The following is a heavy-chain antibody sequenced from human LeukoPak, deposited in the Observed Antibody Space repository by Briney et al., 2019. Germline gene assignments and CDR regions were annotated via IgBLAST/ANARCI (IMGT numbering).Heavy chain of an antibody. CDR3: ARGRMVRGVPNWFDP. D-gene: IGHD3-10*01. Sequence: PTASVKVSCKASGGTFSSYAISWVRQAPRQGLEWMGGIIPIFGTANYAQKFQGRVTITADKSTSTAYMELSSLRSEDTAVYYCARGRMVRGVPNWFDPWGQGTLVTVSS. CDR1: GGTFSSYA. CDR2: IIPIFGTA. V-gene: IGHV1-69*06. J-gene: IGHJ5*02.